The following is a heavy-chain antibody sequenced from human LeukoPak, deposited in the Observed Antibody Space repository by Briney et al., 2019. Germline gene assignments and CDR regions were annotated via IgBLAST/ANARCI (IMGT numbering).Heavy chain of an antibody. Sequence: PGGSLRLSCAAPGFTFSSYTMSWVRQAPGKGLEWVSTISGSGGRTYYADSVKGHFTFSRDNSKNTLYLQMNSLRAEDTAIYYCARVAVAGSNFDYWGQGTLVTVSS. V-gene: IGHV3-23*01. J-gene: IGHJ4*02. CDR2: ISGSGGRT. CDR1: GFTFSSYT. D-gene: IGHD6-19*01. CDR3: ARVAVAGSNFDY.